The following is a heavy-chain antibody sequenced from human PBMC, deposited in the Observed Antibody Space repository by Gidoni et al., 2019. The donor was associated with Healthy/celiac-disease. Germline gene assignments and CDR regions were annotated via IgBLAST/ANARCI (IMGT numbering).Heavy chain of an antibody. J-gene: IGHJ3*02. V-gene: IGHV3-15*01. Sequence: AASGFTFSNAWMSWVRQAPGKGLEWVGRIKSKTDGGTTDYAAPVKGRFTISRDDSKNTLYLQMNRLKTEDTAVYYCTTDGGKGYAVGHDAFDIWGQGTMVTVSS. CDR3: TTDGGKGYAVGHDAFDI. CDR1: GFTFSNAW. D-gene: IGHD2-15*01. CDR2: IKSKTDGGTT.